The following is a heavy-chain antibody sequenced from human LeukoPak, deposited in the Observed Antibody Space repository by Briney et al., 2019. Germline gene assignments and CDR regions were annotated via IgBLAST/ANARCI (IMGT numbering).Heavy chain of an antibody. J-gene: IGHJ5*02. Sequence: ASVKVSCKASGYTFTNYGISWVRQAPGQGLEWMGWISTYNGNTDYAQKLRGRVTMTTDTSTSTAYMELRSLRSDDTAVYYCARITYDFWSGYYMPDDPWGQGTLVTVSS. CDR2: ISTYNGNT. D-gene: IGHD3-3*01. CDR1: GYTFTNYG. CDR3: ARITYDFWSGYYMPDDP. V-gene: IGHV1-18*01.